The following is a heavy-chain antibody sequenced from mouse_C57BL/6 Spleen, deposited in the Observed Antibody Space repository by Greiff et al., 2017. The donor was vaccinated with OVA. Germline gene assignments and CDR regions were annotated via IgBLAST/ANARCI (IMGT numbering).Heavy chain of an antibody. J-gene: IGHJ4*01. Sequence: EVQLVESGGGLVQPGGSLKLSCAASGFTFSDYYMYWVRQTPEKRLEWVAYISNGGGSTYYPDTVKGRFTISRDNAKNTLYLQMSRLKSEDTAMYYCARHEGRVYYDYDGGAMDYWGQGTSVTVSS. CDR2: ISNGGGST. CDR3: ARHEGRVYYDYDGGAMDY. CDR1: GFTFSDYY. D-gene: IGHD2-4*01. V-gene: IGHV5-12*01.